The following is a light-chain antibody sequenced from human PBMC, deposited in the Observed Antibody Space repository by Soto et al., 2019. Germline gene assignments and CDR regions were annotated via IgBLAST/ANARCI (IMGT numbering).Light chain of an antibody. J-gene: IGKJ4*01. Sequence: EIVLTQSPATLSVSPGERATLSCRASQSVSSDLAWYQQKRGQAPRLLIYGASTRATGIPARFSASGSGTEFTLTISSLQSEDFAVYYCQQYNNWPLLTFGGGTKVDIK. V-gene: IGKV3-15*01. CDR1: QSVSSD. CDR3: QQYNNWPLLT. CDR2: GAS.